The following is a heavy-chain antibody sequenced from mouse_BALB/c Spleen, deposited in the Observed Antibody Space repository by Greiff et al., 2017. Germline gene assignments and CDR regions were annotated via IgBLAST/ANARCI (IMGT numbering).Heavy chain of an antibody. J-gene: IGHJ4*01. V-gene: IGHV1S81*02. Sequence: GQLQQSGAELVKPGASVKLSCKASGYTFTSYYMYWVKQRPGQGLEWIGEINPSNGGTNFNEKFKSKATLTVDKSSSTAYMQLSSLTSEDSAVYAWTRGGNYGGGMDYWGQGTSVTVSS. CDR1: GYTFTSYY. CDR2: INPSNGGT. CDR3: TRGGNYGGGMDY. D-gene: IGHD2-1*01.